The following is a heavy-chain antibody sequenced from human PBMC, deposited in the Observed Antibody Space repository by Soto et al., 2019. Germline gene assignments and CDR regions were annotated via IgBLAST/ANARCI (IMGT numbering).Heavy chain of an antibody. CDR3: ARDRSNEENGFDP. CDR2: IYYSGSA. CDR1: GGSISSYY. Sequence: QVQLQESGPGLVKPSETLSLTCTVSGGSISSYYWSWIRQPPGKGLEWIGYIYYSGSANYNPSLKSRVPISVDTSKDQFSRKLSSVAGADTAVYYCARDRSNEENGFDPWGQGALVTGSS. V-gene: IGHV4-59*01. J-gene: IGHJ5*02.